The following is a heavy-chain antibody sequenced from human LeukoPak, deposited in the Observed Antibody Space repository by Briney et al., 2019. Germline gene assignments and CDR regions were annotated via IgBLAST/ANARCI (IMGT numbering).Heavy chain of an antibody. D-gene: IGHD6-19*01. CDR2: IWYDGSNK. V-gene: IGHV3-33*01. CDR1: GFTFSSYG. CDR3: ARGQRSSGWYERFDY. Sequence: GGSLRLPCAASGFTFSSYGMHWVRQAPGKGLEWVAVIWYDGSNKYYADSVKGRFTISRDNSKNTLYLQMNSLRAEDTAVYYCARGQRSSGWYERFDYWGQGTLVTVSS. J-gene: IGHJ4*02.